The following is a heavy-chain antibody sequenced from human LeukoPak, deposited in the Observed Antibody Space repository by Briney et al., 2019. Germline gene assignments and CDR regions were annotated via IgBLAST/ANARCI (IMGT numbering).Heavy chain of an antibody. D-gene: IGHD6-25*01. CDR3: AREIRPAAERGNSGWFDP. CDR2: IYHSGST. J-gene: IGHJ5*02. Sequence: SETLPLTCTVSGYSISSGYYWGWIRQPPGKGLEWIGSIYHSGSTYYNPSLKSRVTISVDTSKNQFSLKLSSVTAADTAVYYCAREIRPAAERGNSGWFDPWGQGTLVTVSS. CDR1: GYSISSGYY. V-gene: IGHV4-38-2*02.